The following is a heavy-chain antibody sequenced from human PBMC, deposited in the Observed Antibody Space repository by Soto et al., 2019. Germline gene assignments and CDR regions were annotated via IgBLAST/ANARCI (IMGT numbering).Heavy chain of an antibody. J-gene: IGHJ6*02. V-gene: IGHV3-30*18. CDR3: AKVVIGMMFGMGV. Sequence: LRLSCGGSGFTFSRVGMHWVRQAPCKGLEWVAFISYDGSSQDYGDSVKARFTISRDNSKKTLHLEMKSLRSEDTAIYYCAKVVIGMMFGMGVWGQGTTVTVSS. CDR1: GFTFSRVG. D-gene: IGHD2-21*01. CDR2: ISYDGSSQ.